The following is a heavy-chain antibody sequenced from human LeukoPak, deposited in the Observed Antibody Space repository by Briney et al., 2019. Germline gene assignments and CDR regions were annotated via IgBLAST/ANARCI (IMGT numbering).Heavy chain of an antibody. J-gene: IGHJ4*02. CDR3: ARADDYYDGSGDLFDY. Sequence: ASVKVSCKASGYTFTSYGISWVRQAPGQGLEWMGWISAYNGNTNYAQKLQGRVTMTTDTSTSTAYMELRSPRSDDTAVYYCARADDYYDGSGDLFDYWGQGTLVTVSS. CDR2: ISAYNGNT. V-gene: IGHV1-18*01. D-gene: IGHD3-22*01. CDR1: GYTFTSYG.